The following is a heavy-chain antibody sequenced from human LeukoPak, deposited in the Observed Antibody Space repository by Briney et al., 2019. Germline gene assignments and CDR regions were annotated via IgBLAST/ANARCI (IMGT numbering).Heavy chain of an antibody. D-gene: IGHD6-19*01. V-gene: IGHV6-1*01. Sequence: SQTLSLTCVISGDSVSTNSASWHWIRQSPSRGLEWLGRTNYRSKWYNDYAISVKSRITITPDTSKNQFSLHLNSVTPEDTAVYYCARTAGNGCFDYWGQGTLVTVSP. J-gene: IGHJ4*02. CDR3: ARTAGNGCFDY. CDR2: TNYRSKWYN. CDR1: GDSVSTNSAS.